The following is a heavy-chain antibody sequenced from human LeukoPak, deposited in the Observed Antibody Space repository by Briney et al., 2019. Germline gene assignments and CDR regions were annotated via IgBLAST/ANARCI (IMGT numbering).Heavy chain of an antibody. J-gene: IGHJ4*02. CDR1: GFTFSNCA. CDR2: LYYSGST. Sequence: PGGSLRLSCAASGFTFSNCAMSWVRQPPGKGLEWIGNLYYSGSTYYNPSLKSRVTISVDTSKNQFSLRLSSVTATDTAVYYCAGSPLSGSDPYFDYWGQGTLVTVSS. D-gene: IGHD1-26*01. V-gene: IGHV4-39*01. CDR3: AGSPLSGSDPYFDY.